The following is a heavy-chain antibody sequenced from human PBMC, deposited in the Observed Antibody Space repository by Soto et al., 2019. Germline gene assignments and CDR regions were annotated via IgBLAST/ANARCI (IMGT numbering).Heavy chain of an antibody. CDR3: AKGPMVRGGHYYYMDV. J-gene: IGHJ6*03. D-gene: IGHD3-10*01. CDR2: ISGSGDST. CDR1: GFTFSSYA. Sequence: EVQLLESGGGLVQPGGSLRLSCAASGFTFSSYAMSWVRQAPGKGLEWVSAISGSGDSTYYADSVKGRFTISRDNSKNTLDLQMNSLGAEDKAVNYCAKGPMVRGGHYYYMDVWGKGTTVTVSS. V-gene: IGHV3-23*01.